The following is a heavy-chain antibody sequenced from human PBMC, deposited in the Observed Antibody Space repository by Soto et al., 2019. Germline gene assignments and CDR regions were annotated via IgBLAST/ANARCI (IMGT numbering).Heavy chain of an antibody. CDR3: ARHGVKGIAMAASVDC. J-gene: IGHJ4*02. CDR1: GGSISSDFYY. D-gene: IGHD6-19*01. V-gene: IGHV4-39*01. CDR2: IYYNGST. Sequence: SETLSLTCTVSGGSISSDFYYWGWIRQPPGKGLDWIATIYYNGSTFYNPSLKSRVTISLDTSKNQFSLKLMSVTATDTAVYYCARHGVKGIAMAASVDCWGPGTLVTVSS.